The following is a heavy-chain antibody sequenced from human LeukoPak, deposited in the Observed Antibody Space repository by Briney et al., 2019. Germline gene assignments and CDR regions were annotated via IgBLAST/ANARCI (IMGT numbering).Heavy chain of an antibody. D-gene: IGHD4-17*01. CDR1: GFTFSSYA. CDR3: AMPGDGDYGGPRYYYYGMDV. J-gene: IGHJ6*02. CDR2: ISGSGGST. V-gene: IGHV3-23*01. Sequence: PGGSLRLSCVASGFTFSSYAMSWVRQAPGKGLEWVSAISGSGGSTYYADSVKGRFTISRDNSKNTLYLQMNSLRAEDTAVYYCAMPGDGDYGGPRYYYYGMDVWGQGTTVTVSS.